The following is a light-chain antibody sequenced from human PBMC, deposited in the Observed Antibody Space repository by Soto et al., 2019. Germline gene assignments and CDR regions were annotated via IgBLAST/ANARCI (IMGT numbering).Light chain of an antibody. J-gene: IGLJ2*01. CDR2: EVS. CDR3: VSYAGSNNKV. Sequence: QSALTQPPSASGSPGQSVSISCTGSSSDVGGYNYVSWYQQHPGKAPKLMIYEVSKRPSGVPDRFSGSKSGNTASLTVSGLQAEDEDDYYCVSYAGSNNKVFGGGTKLTVL. V-gene: IGLV2-8*01. CDR1: SSDVGGYNY.